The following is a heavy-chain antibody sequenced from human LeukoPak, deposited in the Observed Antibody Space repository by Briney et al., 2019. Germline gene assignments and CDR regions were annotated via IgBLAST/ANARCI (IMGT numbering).Heavy chain of an antibody. J-gene: IGHJ5*02. V-gene: IGHV4-39*07. CDR2: IYYSGST. CDR1: GGSISSSSYY. CDR3: ARVIRDWTVVVTEKVLDCNWFDP. Sequence: PSETLSLTCTVSGGSISSSSYYWGWIRQPPGKGLEWIGSIYYSGSTYYNPSLKSRVTISVDKSKNQFSLKLSSVTAADTAVYYCARVIRDWTVVVTEKVLDCNWFDPWGQGTLVTVSS. D-gene: IGHD2-21*02.